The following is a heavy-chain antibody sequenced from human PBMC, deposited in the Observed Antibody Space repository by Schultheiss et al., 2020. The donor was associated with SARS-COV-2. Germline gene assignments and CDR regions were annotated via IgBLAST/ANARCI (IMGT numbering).Heavy chain of an antibody. Sequence: GESLKISCAASGFTFSSYAMHWVRQAPGKGLEWVAVISYDGSNKYYADSVKGRFTVSRDNSKNTLYLQMNSLKSEDTAVYYCTRPEYSTSSDRGDFWGQGTLVTVSS. J-gene: IGHJ4*02. CDR2: ISYDGSNK. D-gene: IGHD6-6*01. V-gene: IGHV3-30*04. CDR1: GFTFSSYA. CDR3: TRPEYSTSSDRGDF.